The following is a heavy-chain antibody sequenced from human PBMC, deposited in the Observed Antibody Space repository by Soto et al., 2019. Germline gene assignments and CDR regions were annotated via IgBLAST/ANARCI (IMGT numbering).Heavy chain of an antibody. V-gene: IGHV1-18*01. CDR2: ITASNGNA. CDR3: ARGASCSSTSSYDNFHYGLAV. CDR1: GYTFTNYG. Sequence: ASVKVSCKASGYTFTNYGITWVRQAPGQGLEWMGWITASNGNANYAREIQGRLTLTRDTSTNTASMELRSLRSDDTAVYYCARGASCSSTSSYDNFHYGLAVWGQGTRVTFSS. J-gene: IGHJ6*02. D-gene: IGHD2-2*01.